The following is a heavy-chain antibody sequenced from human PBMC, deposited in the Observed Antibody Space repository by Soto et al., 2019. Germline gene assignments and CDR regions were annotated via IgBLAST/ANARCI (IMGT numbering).Heavy chain of an antibody. CDR1: GFTFSSYA. D-gene: IGHD3-10*01. V-gene: IGHV3-30-3*01. J-gene: IGHJ4*02. CDR2: ISYDGSNK. Sequence: QVQLVESGGGVVQPGRSLRLSCAASGFTFSSYAMHWVRQAPGKGLEWVAVISYDGSNKYYADSVKGRFTISRDNSKNTRYLQMNSLRAEDTAVYYCARDRRVVRGPFDYWGQGTLVTVSS. CDR3: ARDRRVVRGPFDY.